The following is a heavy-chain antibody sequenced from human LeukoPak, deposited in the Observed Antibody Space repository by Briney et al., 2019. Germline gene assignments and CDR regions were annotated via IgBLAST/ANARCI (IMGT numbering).Heavy chain of an antibody. CDR2: IYHSGTT. D-gene: IGHD1-26*01. CDR1: AYSISDGWV. CDR3: SRLSHVAGAPKVSWIDP. Sequence: PSGTLSLTCTVSAYSISDGWVWGMIRQPPGKGLEWIGSIYHSGTTYYNPSLKSRVTMSVDTSNNQFSLKLTSVTAADTAMYYCSRLSHVAGAPKVSWIDPWGQGTLVTVSS. V-gene: IGHV4-38-2*02. J-gene: IGHJ5*02.